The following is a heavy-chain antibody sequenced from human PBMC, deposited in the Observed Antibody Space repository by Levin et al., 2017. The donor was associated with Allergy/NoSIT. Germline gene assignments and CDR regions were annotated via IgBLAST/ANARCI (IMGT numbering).Heavy chain of an antibody. CDR1: GFTFSNYA. CDR2: ISGSGSHS. CDR3: AKDRDSGWGNYSWGIFDY. V-gene: IGHV3-23*01. D-gene: IGHD3-10*01. Sequence: GGSLRLSCAASGFTFSNYAMSWVRQAPGKGLEWVSGISGSGSHSFYIDSVKGRFTSSRDNSKNTLYLEMNSLRAEDTAIYYCAKDRDSGWGNYSWGIFDYWGRGTLVSVSS. J-gene: IGHJ4*02.